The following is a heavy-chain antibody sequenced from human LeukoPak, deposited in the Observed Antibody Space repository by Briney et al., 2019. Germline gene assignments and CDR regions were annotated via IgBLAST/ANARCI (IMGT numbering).Heavy chain of an antibody. J-gene: IGHJ3*02. D-gene: IGHD6-19*01. CDR2: IYTSGST. CDR3: ARGKQWLAGDAFDI. Sequence: PSETLSLTCTVSGGSISSYYWSWIRQPAGKGLEWIGRIYTSGSTNYNPSLKSRVTMSVDTSKNQFSLKLSSVTAADTAVYYCARGKQWLAGDAFDIWGQGTMVTVSS. CDR1: GGSISSYY. V-gene: IGHV4-4*07.